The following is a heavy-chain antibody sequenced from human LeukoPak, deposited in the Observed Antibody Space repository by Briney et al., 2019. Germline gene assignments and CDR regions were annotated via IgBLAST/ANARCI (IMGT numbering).Heavy chain of an antibody. CDR1: GFTFRSYS. CDR2: ISSSSSYI. Sequence: PGGSLRLSCAASGFTFRSYSMNWVRQAPGKGLEWVSSISSSSSYIYYADSVKGRFTISRDNAKNSLYLQMNSLRAEDTAVYYCARGMTTVTTSDYWGQGTLVTVSS. J-gene: IGHJ4*02. D-gene: IGHD4-17*01. V-gene: IGHV3-21*01. CDR3: ARGMTTVTTSDY.